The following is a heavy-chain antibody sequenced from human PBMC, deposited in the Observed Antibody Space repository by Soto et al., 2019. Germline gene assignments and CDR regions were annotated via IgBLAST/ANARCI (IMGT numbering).Heavy chain of an antibody. CDR3: ARAGCSGGSCYSDYYYYGMDV. CDR1: GGTFSSYA. CDR2: IIPIFGTA. V-gene: IGHV1-69*13. D-gene: IGHD2-15*01. Sequence: VASVKVSCKASGGTFSSYAISWVRQAPGQGLEWMGGIIPIFGTANYAQKFQGRVTITADESTSTAYMELSSLRSEDTAVYYCARAGCSGGSCYSDYYYYGMDVWGQGTTVTVSS. J-gene: IGHJ6*02.